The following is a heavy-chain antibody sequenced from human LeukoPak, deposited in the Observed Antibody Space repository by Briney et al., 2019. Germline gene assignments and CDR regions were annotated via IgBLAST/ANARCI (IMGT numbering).Heavy chain of an antibody. CDR1: SGSFSGYY. J-gene: IGHJ4*02. Sequence: SETLSLTCDVNSGSFSGYYWSWIRQPPGKGLEWIGEINNSGSTNYNPSLKSRVTISVDTSKNQFSLKLSSVTAADTAVYYCARGGYYDLWGQGTLVTVSS. V-gene: IGHV4-34*01. CDR3: ARGGYYDL. D-gene: IGHD3-22*01. CDR2: INNSGST.